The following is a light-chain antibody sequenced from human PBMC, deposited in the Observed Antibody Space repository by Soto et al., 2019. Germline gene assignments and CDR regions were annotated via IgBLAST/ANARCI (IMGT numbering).Light chain of an antibody. CDR3: SSYAGGNSYAV. Sequence: QSVLTQPPSASGSPGQSVTISCTGTSSDVGGYNFVSWYQQHPGKAPKLMIYEVSKRPSGVHDRFSGSKSGSTASLTVSGLQAEDEADYYCSSYAGGNSYAVFGGGTKLTVL. CDR2: EVS. CDR1: SSDVGGYNF. V-gene: IGLV2-8*01. J-gene: IGLJ2*01.